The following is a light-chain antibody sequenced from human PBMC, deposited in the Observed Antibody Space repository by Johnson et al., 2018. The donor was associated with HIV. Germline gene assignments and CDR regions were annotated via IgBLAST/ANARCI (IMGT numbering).Light chain of an antibody. Sequence: QSVLTQPPSVSAAPGQKVTISCSGSSSNIGNNYVSWYQQLPGTAPQLLIYENNKRPSGIPDRFSGSKSGTSATLGITGLQTGDEADYYCGKWDSSLSAGVFGTGTTVTVL. CDR1: SSNIGNNY. CDR3: GKWDSSLSAGV. V-gene: IGLV1-51*02. J-gene: IGLJ1*01. CDR2: ENN.